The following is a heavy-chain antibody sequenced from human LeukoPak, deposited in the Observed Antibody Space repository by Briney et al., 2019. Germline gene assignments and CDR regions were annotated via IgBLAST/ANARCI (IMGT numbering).Heavy chain of an antibody. J-gene: IGHJ5*02. Sequence: ASVKVSCKASGYTFTGYYMHWVRQAPGQGLEWMGWINPNSGGTNYAQKFQGRVTMTRDTSISTAYMELSRLRSDDTAVYYCARDGGSDTVWFDPWGQGTLVIVSS. CDR1: GYTFTGYY. V-gene: IGHV1-2*02. D-gene: IGHD5-18*01. CDR3: ARDGGSDTVWFDP. CDR2: INPNSGGT.